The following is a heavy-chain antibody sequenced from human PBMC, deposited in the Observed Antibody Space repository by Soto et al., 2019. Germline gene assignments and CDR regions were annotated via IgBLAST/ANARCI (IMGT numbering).Heavy chain of an antibody. CDR1: GFTFSSYG. D-gene: IGHD2-2*01. V-gene: IGHV3-30*18. CDR2: ISYDGSNK. J-gene: IGHJ6*02. CDR3: AKEFRYCSSTSCYSYYYYGMDV. Sequence: GGSLRLSCAASGFTFSSYGMHWVRQAPGKGLEWVAVISYDGSNKYYADSVKGRFTISRDNSKNTLYLQMNSLRAEDTAVYYCAKEFRYCSSTSCYSYYYYGMDVWGQGTTVTVSS.